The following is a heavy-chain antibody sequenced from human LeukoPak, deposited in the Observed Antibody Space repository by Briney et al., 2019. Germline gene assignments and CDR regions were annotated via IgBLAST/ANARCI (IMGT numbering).Heavy chain of an antibody. Sequence: GGSLRLSCAASGFTFSSYAMHWVRQAPGKGLEWVAVISYDGSNKYYADSVKGRFTISRDNSKNTLYLQMNSLRAEDTAVYYCARDGLSSYSSSWYALDYWGQGTLVTVSS. D-gene: IGHD6-13*01. CDR3: ARDGLSSYSSSWYALDY. V-gene: IGHV3-30-3*01. J-gene: IGHJ4*02. CDR1: GFTFSSYA. CDR2: ISYDGSNK.